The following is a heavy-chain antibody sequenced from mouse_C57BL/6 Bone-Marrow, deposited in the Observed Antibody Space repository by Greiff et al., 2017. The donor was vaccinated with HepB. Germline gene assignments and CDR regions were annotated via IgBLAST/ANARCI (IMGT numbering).Heavy chain of an antibody. V-gene: IGHV1-59*01. CDR1: GYTFTSYW. CDR3: ARFNY. J-gene: IGHJ3*01. CDR2: IDPSDSYT. Sequence: QVQLQQPGAELVRPGTSVKLSCKASGYTFTSYWMHWVKQRPGQGLEWIGVIDPSDSYTNYNQKFKGKATLTVDTSSSTAYMQLNSLTSEDSAVYYCARFNYWGRGTLVTVSA.